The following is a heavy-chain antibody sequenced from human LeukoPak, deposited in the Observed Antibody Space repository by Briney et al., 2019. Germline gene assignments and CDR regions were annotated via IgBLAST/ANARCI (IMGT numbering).Heavy chain of an antibody. CDR2: IYPGDSDT. CDR3: ARHGPGTRSNRWFDP. J-gene: IGHJ5*02. CDR1: GYSFTSYW. Sequence: GEPLKISCKGSGYSFTSYWIGWVRQMPGKGLEWMGIIYPGDSDTRYSPSFQGQVTISADKSISTAYLQWSSLKASDTAMYYCARHGPGTRSNRWFDPWGQGTLVTVSS. D-gene: IGHD1-7*01. V-gene: IGHV5-51*01.